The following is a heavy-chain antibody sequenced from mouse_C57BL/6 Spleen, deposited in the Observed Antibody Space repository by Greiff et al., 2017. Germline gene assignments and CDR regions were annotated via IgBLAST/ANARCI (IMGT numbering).Heavy chain of an antibody. J-gene: IGHJ4*01. CDR2: ISYDGSN. CDR1: GYSITSGYY. V-gene: IGHV3-6*01. CDR3: ARGSTGTGAMDY. Sequence: VQLKESGPGLVKPSQSLSLTCSVTGYSITSGYYWNWIRQFPGNKLEWMGYISYDGSNNYNPSLKNRISITRDTSKNQFFLKLNSGTTEDTATYYCARGSTGTGAMDYWGQGTSVTVSS. D-gene: IGHD4-1*02.